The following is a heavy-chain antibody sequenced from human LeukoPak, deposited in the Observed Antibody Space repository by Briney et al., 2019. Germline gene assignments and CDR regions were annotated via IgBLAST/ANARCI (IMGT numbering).Heavy chain of an antibody. D-gene: IGHD1-7*01. V-gene: IGHV1-69*05. J-gene: IGHJ3*02. CDR3: VRENYEDAFDI. Sequence: GASVKVSCKASGGTFSSYAISWVRQAPGQGLEWMGGIIPIFGTANYAQKFQGRVTITRNTSISTAYMELSSLRSEDTAVYYCVRENYEDAFDIWGQGTMVTLSS. CDR2: IIPIFGTA. CDR1: GGTFSSYA.